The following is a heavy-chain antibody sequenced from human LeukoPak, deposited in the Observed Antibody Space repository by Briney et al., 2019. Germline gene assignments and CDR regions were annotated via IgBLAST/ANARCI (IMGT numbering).Heavy chain of an antibody. Sequence: PGGSLRLSCAASGFSFSTYWMSWVRQTPGKRLEWVANIKQDGSEKYYADSVKGRFTVSRDNAKNSLYLQMNSLRAEDTAVYYCARGFLSYWGQGTLVTVSS. D-gene: IGHD2/OR15-2a*01. CDR2: IKQDGSEK. J-gene: IGHJ4*02. CDR3: ARGFLSY. CDR1: GFSFSTYW. V-gene: IGHV3-7*01.